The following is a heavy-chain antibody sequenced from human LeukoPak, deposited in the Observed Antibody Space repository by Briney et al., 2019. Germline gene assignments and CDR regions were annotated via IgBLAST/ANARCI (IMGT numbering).Heavy chain of an antibody. Sequence: PSETLSLTCAVYGGSFSGYYWSWIRQPPGKGLEWIGEINHSGSTNYNPSLKSRVTISVDTSKNQFSLKLSSVTAADTAVYFCARAPHFFDTSGSRYYFDYWSQGALVTVSA. CDR1: GGSFSGYY. CDR3: ARAPHFFDTSGSRYYFDY. V-gene: IGHV4-34*01. CDR2: INHSGST. J-gene: IGHJ4*02. D-gene: IGHD3-22*01.